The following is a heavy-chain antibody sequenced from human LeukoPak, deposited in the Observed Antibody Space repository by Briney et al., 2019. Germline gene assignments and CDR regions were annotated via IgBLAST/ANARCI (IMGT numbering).Heavy chain of an antibody. CDR2: INHSGST. J-gene: IGHJ4*02. D-gene: IGHD2-15*01. CDR3: ARDEWGYYFDY. CDR1: GGSFSGYY. Sequence: PSETLSLTCAVYGGSFSGYYWSWIRQPPGKGLEWIGEINHSGSTNYNPSLKSRVTISVDTSKNQFSLKLSSVTAADTAVYYCARDEWGYYFDYWGQGTLVTVSS. V-gene: IGHV4-34*01.